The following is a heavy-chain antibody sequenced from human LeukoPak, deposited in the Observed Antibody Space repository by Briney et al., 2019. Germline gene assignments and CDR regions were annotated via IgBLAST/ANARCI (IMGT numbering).Heavy chain of an antibody. J-gene: IGHJ4*02. CDR1: GGSISGGSYY. D-gene: IGHD2/OR15-2a*01. CDR2: IYYSGST. V-gene: IGHV4-61*01. CDR3: ARGEYGLFDY. Sequence: SETLSLTCTVSGGSISGGSYYWSWIRQPPGKGLEWIRYIYYSGSTKYNLSLKSRVTISVDTSKNQLSLKLSSVTAADTAVYYCARGEYGLFDYWGQGTLVTVSS.